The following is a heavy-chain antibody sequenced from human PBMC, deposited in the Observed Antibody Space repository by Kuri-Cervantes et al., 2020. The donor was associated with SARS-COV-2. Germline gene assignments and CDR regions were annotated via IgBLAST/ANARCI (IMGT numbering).Heavy chain of an antibody. V-gene: IGHV4-34*01. J-gene: IGHJ1*01. CDR3: ARGLDYYDSSGYPDSEYFQH. Sequence: SQTLSLTCAVYGGSFSGYYWSWIRQPPGKGLEWIGEINHSGSTNYNPSLKSRVTISVDTSKNQFSLKLSSVTAADTAVYYCARGLDYYDSSGYPDSEYFQHWGQGTLVTVSS. CDR2: INHSGST. CDR1: GGSFSGYY. D-gene: IGHD3-22*01.